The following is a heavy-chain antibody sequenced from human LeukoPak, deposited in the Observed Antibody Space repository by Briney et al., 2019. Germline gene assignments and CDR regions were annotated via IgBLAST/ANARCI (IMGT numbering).Heavy chain of an antibody. D-gene: IGHD2-2*01. Sequence: ASVKVSCKASGYSFTGYYMNWVRQAPGQGLDWMGWINPNSGGTNYAQKFQGRVTMTRDTSISTAYMELSRLRSDDTAVYYCARDIVVVPAAIHYYYYMDVWGKGTTVTVSS. CDR2: INPNSGGT. CDR3: ARDIVVVPAAIHYYYYMDV. V-gene: IGHV1-2*02. J-gene: IGHJ6*03. CDR1: GYSFTGYY.